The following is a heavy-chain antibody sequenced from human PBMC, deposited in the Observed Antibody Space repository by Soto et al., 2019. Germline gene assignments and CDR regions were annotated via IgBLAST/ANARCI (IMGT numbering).Heavy chain of an antibody. CDR3: ARGRRYTF. V-gene: IGHV1-46*01. CDR1: GYTFSNYY. Sequence: QVRLLQSGAEGKKPGASVKISCKTSGYTFSNYYMTWVRQAPGQGLEWMGKVNPDGGATTYAQNFQGRVTITSDASTGTVYMELSSLTSDDTAVYYCARGRRYTFWGQGTLVSVSS. D-gene: IGHD1-1*01. CDR2: VNPDGGAT. J-gene: IGHJ4*02.